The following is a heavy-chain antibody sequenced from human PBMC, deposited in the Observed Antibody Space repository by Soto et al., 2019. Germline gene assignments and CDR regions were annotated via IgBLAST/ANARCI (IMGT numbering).Heavy chain of an antibody. J-gene: IGHJ4*02. D-gene: IGHD3-22*01. V-gene: IGHV4-59*01. CDR3: ARVTTDIDYYDSSGYFDY. CDR2: IYYSGST. Sequence: PSGTLCFSCILRVGSISSYYWTWIRQPTGKGLEWIGYIYYSGSTNYNPSLKSRVTISVDTSKNQFSLKLSSVTAADTAVYYCARVTTDIDYYDSSGYFDYWGQGTMVTVSS. CDR1: VGSISSYY.